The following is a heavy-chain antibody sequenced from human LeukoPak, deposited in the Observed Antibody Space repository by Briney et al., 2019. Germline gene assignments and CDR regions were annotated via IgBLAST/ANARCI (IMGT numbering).Heavy chain of an antibody. D-gene: IGHD1-14*01. V-gene: IGHV1-2*02. Sequence: ASVKVSCKASGYTFTSNYMHWVRQAPGQGLEWMGWINPNSGGTNYAQKFQGRVTMTRDTSISTAYMELSRLRSDDTAVYYCASGFRTDYYYYMDVWGKGTTVTVSS. J-gene: IGHJ6*03. CDR1: GYTFTSNY. CDR2: INPNSGGT. CDR3: ASGFRTDYYYYMDV.